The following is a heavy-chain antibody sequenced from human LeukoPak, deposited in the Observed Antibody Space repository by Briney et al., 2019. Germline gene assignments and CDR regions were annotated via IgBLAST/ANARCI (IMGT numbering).Heavy chain of an antibody. CDR1: GGSISSYY. J-gene: IGHJ4*02. Sequence: SETLSLTCTVSGGSISSYYWSWIRQPPGKGLEWIGYIYYSGSTNYNPSLKSRVTISVDTSKNQFSLKLSSVTAADTAVYYCARGTNDILGYWGQGTLVTVSS. D-gene: IGHD3-9*01. CDR2: IYYSGST. CDR3: ARGTNDILGY. V-gene: IGHV4-59*08.